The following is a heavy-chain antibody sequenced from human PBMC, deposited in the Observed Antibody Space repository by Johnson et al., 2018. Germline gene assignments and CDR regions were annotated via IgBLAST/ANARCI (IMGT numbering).Heavy chain of an antibody. D-gene: IGHD4-17*01. CDR1: GFTFSSYA. CDR2: ISYDGSNK. J-gene: IGHJ1*01. V-gene: IGHV3-30-3*01. CDR3: ARARMPYCDYLEYFQH. Sequence: QVQLVESGGGVVQPGRSLRLSCAASGFTFSSYAMHWVRQAPGKGLEWVAVISYDGSNKYYADSVKGRFTISRDNSKNTLYLQMNSLRAEDTAVYYCARARMPYCDYLEYFQHWGQGTLVTVSS.